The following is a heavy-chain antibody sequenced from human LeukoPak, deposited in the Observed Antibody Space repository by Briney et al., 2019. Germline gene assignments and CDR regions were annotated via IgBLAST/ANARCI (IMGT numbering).Heavy chain of an antibody. V-gene: IGHV4-59*01. Sequence: PSETLSLTCTVSGGSISSYYWGWIRQPPGKGLEWIGYIYYSGSTNYNPSLKSRVTISVDTSKNQFSLKLSSVTAADTAVYYCARDSLYYDFGASHWFDPWGQGTLVTVSS. CDR2: IYYSGST. CDR1: GGSISSYY. CDR3: ARDSLYYDFGASHWFDP. J-gene: IGHJ5*02. D-gene: IGHD3-3*01.